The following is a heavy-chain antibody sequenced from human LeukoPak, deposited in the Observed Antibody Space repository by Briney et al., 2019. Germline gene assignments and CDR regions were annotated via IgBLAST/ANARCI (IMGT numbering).Heavy chain of an antibody. Sequence: PGGSLRLSCAASGFTFSNYAMIWVRQAPGKGLEWVSAISGSGSATYYADSVKGRLTISRDNSKNALSLQMNSLRAEDTAVYHCAKSKDGYTHYRSFDYWGQGNLVTVSS. V-gene: IGHV3-23*01. D-gene: IGHD5-24*01. CDR2: ISGSGSAT. J-gene: IGHJ4*02. CDR3: AKSKDGYTHYRSFDY. CDR1: GFTFSNYA.